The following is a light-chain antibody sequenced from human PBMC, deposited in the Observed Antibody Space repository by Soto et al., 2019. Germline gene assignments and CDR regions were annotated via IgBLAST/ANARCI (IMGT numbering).Light chain of an antibody. V-gene: IGLV2-14*01. J-gene: IGLJ1*01. CDR1: SSDVGGYNY. Sequence: ALTEPASVSGSPGQSITISCTGTSSDVGGYNYVSWYQQHPCKAPKLMIYVVSKRHSMVSNRFSDTKSDNTASLNISGLQAEDEDDYYCSSYTSSNTHDCGTGTNVPVL. CDR3: SSYTSSNTHD. CDR2: VVS.